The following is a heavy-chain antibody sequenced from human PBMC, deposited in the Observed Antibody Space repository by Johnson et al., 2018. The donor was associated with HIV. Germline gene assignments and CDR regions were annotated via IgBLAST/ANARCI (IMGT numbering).Heavy chain of an antibody. D-gene: IGHD2-21*01. CDR1: GFTFSSYA. J-gene: IGHJ3*02. CDR2: ISGSGGST. CDR3: AKDVAFRDDAFDI. V-gene: IGHV3-23*04. Sequence: VQLVESGGGVVQPGRSLRLSCAASGFTFSSYAMHWVRQAPGKGLEWVSAISGSGGSTYYADSVKGRFTISRDNSKNTLYLQMNSLRAEDTAVYYCAKDVAFRDDAFDIWGQGTMVTVSS.